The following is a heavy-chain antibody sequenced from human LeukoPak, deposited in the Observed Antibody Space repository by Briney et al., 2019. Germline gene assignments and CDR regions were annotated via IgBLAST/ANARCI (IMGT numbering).Heavy chain of an antibody. Sequence: ASVKVSCKASGYTFTGQFIHWVRQAPGQGLEWMGWINPNSGGTNYAQKFQGGVTMTRDTSISTAYMELRRLRSDDTAVYYCARWSSGFFYDYWGQGTLVTVSS. CDR3: ARWSSGFFYDY. CDR2: INPNSGGT. J-gene: IGHJ4*02. CDR1: GYTFTGQF. D-gene: IGHD1-26*01. V-gene: IGHV1-2*02.